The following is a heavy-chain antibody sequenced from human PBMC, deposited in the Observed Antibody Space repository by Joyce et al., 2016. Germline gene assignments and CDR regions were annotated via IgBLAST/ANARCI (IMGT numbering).Heavy chain of an antibody. J-gene: IGHJ4*02. Sequence: EVQLVESGGGLVKPGGSLRLSCAASGFTFSSYSMNWVRQAQGKGLEWVSSISSSSSYIYYADSVKGRITISRDNAKNSLYLQMNSLRAEDTAVYYCARELTYNYGSGSYYQSYYFDYWGQGTLVTVSS. CDR3: ARELTYNYGSGSYYQSYYFDY. CDR2: ISSSSSYI. D-gene: IGHD3-10*01. V-gene: IGHV3-21*01. CDR1: GFTFSSYS.